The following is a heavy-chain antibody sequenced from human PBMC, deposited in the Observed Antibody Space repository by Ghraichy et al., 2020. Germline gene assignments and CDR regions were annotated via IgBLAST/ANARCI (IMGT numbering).Heavy chain of an antibody. D-gene: IGHD5-24*01. CDR3: ARYRRDGYNYNYFYGMDV. CDR2: IYYTGST. CDR1: GGFISSGGYY. Sequence: SQTLSLTCTVSGGFISSGGYYWSWIRQHPGKGLEWIGYIYYTGSTYYNPSLKSRVTISLDTSKSQFSLKLSSVTAADTAVYYCARYRRDGYNYNYFYGMDVWGQGTTVTVSS. J-gene: IGHJ6*02. V-gene: IGHV4-31*03.